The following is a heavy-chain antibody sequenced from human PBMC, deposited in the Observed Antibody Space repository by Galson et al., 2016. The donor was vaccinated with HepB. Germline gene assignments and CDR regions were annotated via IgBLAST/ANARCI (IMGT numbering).Heavy chain of an antibody. V-gene: IGHV4-61*01. CDR2: IYYSGNT. CDR3: ASHADYRVFDY. J-gene: IGHJ4*02. D-gene: IGHD4-11*01. CDR1: GDSVSSGSYY. Sequence: SETLSLTCTVSGDSVSSGSYYWSWIRQPPGKGLEWVGYIYYSGNTDYSASLKSRVTISVDTSKNQFSLKLTSVTAADTALYFCASHADYRVFDYWGQGTLVTVSS.